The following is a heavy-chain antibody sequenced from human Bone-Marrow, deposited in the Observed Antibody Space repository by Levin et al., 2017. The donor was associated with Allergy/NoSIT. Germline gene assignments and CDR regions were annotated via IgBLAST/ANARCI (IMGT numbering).Heavy chain of an antibody. D-gene: IGHD1-26*01. CDR1: GLTFSKVW. CDR3: STVSGRN. V-gene: IGHV3-15*01. CDR2: IKSKTDGGTT. Sequence: GESLKISCTATGLTFSKVWMTWVRQSPGKGLEWVGRIKSKTDGGTTDLAAAVKERFSISRDDSENTVYLQMNGLKTDDTAIYYCSTVSGRNWGQETLVTVSS. J-gene: IGHJ4*02.